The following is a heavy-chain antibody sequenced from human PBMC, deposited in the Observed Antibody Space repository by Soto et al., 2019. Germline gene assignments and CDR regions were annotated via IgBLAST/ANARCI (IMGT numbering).Heavy chain of an antibody. CDR3: ARDRAYYDSNGLYFDY. CDR1: GDSIINYY. Sequence: SETLSLTCTVSGDSIINYYCIWIRHPPFKGLEWIGYIYYSGKTNYNPSLKSRVTISVDTSKNQFSLKLTSVTAADTAVYYCARDRAYYDSNGLYFDYWGQGTLVTVSS. V-gene: IGHV4-59*01. CDR2: IYYSGKT. D-gene: IGHD3-22*01. J-gene: IGHJ4*02.